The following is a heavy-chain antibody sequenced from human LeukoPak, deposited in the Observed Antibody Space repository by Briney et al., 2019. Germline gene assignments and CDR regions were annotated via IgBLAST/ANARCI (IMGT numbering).Heavy chain of an antibody. CDR1: GFTFTSYS. CDR2: ISSSSSYI. CDR3: SRDGGGMVRGYMDV. V-gene: IGHV3-21*01. Sequence: GGSLRLSCAASGFTFTSYSTYWVRQALGKGLEWVSSISSSSSYIYYADSVKGRFTISRDNAKNSLYLQMNSLEAEDTPVYYCSRDGGGMVRGYMDVWGKGTTGTVSS. J-gene: IGHJ6*03. D-gene: IGHD3-10*01.